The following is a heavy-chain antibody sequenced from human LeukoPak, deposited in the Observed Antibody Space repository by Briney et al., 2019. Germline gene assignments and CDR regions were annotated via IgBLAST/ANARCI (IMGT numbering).Heavy chain of an antibody. J-gene: IGHJ5*02. D-gene: IGHD6-13*01. CDR2: ISYDGSNK. CDR3: ARDPNRIAAANNWFDP. CDR1: GFTFSSYG. V-gene: IGHV3-30*03. Sequence: GGSLRLSCAASGFTFSSYGMHWVRQAPGKGLEWVAVISYDGSNKYYADSVKGRFTISRDNSKNTLYLQMNSLRAEDTAVYYCARDPNRIAAANNWFDPWGQGTLVTVSS.